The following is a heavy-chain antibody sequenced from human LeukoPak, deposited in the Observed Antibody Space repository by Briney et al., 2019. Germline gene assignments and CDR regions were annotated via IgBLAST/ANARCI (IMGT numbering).Heavy chain of an antibody. CDR2: IRGSGGSNT. D-gene: IGHD5-12*01. Sequence: PGGSLRLSCAASGFTFSSYSMNWVRQAPGKGLEWVSTIRGSGGSNTYYADSVQGRFTISRDNSKNTLYLQMNTLRAEDTAVYYCAKGVLRSSPDYWGQGTLVTVSS. V-gene: IGHV3-23*01. CDR3: AKGVLRSSPDY. J-gene: IGHJ4*02. CDR1: GFTFSSYS.